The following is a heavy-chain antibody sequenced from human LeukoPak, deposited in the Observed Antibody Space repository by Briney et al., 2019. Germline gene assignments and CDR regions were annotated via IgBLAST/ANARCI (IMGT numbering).Heavy chain of an antibody. J-gene: IGHJ4*02. V-gene: IGHV3-30*02. Sequence: PGGSLRLSCAASGFTFRSYGMHWVRQAPGKGLEWVAFIRYDGSNKYYADSVKGRFTISRDNSKSTLYLQMNSLRAEDTAVYYCAKGIAAAGTRVYWGQGTLVTVSS. D-gene: IGHD6-13*01. CDR1: GFTFRSYG. CDR3: AKGIAAAGTRVY. CDR2: IRYDGSNK.